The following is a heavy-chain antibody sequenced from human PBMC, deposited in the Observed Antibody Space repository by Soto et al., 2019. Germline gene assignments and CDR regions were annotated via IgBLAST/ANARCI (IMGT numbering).Heavy chain of an antibody. CDR2: ISWNSGSI. Sequence: SLRLSCAASGFTFDDYAMHWVRQAPGKGLEWVSGISWNSGSIGYADSVKGRFTISRDNAKNSLYLQMNSLRAEDTALYYCAKDSRRFLEWLFDAFDIWGQGTMVPVSS. CDR3: AKDSRRFLEWLFDAFDI. V-gene: IGHV3-9*01. J-gene: IGHJ3*02. D-gene: IGHD3-3*01. CDR1: GFTFDDYA.